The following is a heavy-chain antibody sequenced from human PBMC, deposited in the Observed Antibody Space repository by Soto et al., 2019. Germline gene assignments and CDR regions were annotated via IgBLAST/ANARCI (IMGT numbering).Heavy chain of an antibody. CDR3: ARLNGYCISTNCHGYYGMDV. D-gene: IGHD2-2*03. CDR2: IYYSGNT. CDR1: GGSISRGGYY. Sequence: PSETLSLTCTVSGGSISRGGYYWSWIRPHPGKGLEWIGYIYYSGNTYYNPSLQSRVTISVDTSKNQFSLKLSSVTAADTAVYYCARLNGYCISTNCHGYYGMDVWGQGTTVTVSS. V-gene: IGHV4-31*03. J-gene: IGHJ6*02.